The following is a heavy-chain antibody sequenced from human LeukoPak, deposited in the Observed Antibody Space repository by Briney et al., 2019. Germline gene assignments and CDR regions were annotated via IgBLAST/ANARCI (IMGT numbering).Heavy chain of an antibody. CDR1: GFTFDDYA. J-gene: IGHJ3*02. Sequence: PGGSLRLSCAASGFTFDDYAMRWVRQAPGKGLEWVSGISWNSGSIGDADSVKGRFTISRDNAKNSLYLQMNSLRAEDTALYYCAKDTNGDYGGDAFDIWGQGTMVTVSS. CDR2: ISWNSGSI. D-gene: IGHD4-23*01. V-gene: IGHV3-9*01. CDR3: AKDTNGDYGGDAFDI.